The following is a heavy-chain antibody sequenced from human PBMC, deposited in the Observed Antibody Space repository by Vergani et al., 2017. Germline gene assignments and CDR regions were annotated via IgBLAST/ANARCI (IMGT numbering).Heavy chain of an antibody. D-gene: IGHD3-22*01. Sequence: QVQLVESGGGVVQPGRSLRLSCAASGFTFSSYGMHWVRQAPGKGLEWVAVIWYDGSNKYYADSVKGRFTISRDNSKNTLYLQMNSLRAEDTAVYYCARDWVGDSSGYFNVGFDYWGQGTLVTVSS. CDR1: GFTFSSYG. V-gene: IGHV3-33*01. CDR2: IWYDGSNK. J-gene: IGHJ4*02. CDR3: ARDWVGDSSGYFNVGFDY.